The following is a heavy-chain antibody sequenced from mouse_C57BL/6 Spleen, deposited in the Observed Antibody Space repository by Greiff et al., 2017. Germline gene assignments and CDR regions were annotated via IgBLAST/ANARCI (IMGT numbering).Heavy chain of an antibody. CDR2: INPNYGTP. J-gene: IGHJ4*01. D-gene: IGHD4-1*02. V-gene: IGHV1-39*01. CDR1: GYSFTDSN. Sequence: EVQLQESGPELVKPGASVKISCKASGYSFTDSNMNWVKQSNGKSLEWIGVINPNYGTPSYNQKFKGKATLTVDQSSSTAYMQINSLTSPYSAVYYCSRSSTGTPLYAMDYWGQGTSVTVSS. CDR3: SRSSTGTPLYAMDY.